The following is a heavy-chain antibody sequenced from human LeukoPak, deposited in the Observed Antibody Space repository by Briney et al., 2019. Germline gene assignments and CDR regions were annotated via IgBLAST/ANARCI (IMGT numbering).Heavy chain of an antibody. CDR2: IIPIFGTA. V-gene: IGHV1-69*01. Sequence: SVKVSCKASGGTFSSYAISWVRQAPGQGLEWMGGIIPIFGTANYAQKFQGRVTITADESTSTAYMELSSLRSEDTAVYYCARVVGLTGYSSSWYSGYYYYMDVWGRGTTVTVSS. D-gene: IGHD6-13*01. J-gene: IGHJ6*03. CDR3: ARVVGLTGYSSSWYSGYYYYMDV. CDR1: GGTFSSYA.